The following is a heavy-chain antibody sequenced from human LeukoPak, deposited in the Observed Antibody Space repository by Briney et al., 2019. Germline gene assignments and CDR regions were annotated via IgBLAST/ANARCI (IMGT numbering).Heavy chain of an antibody. D-gene: IGHD3-3*01. CDR3: ARDFGVIRRS. CDR1: GFSVRDYA. CDR2: MSYEETYK. J-gene: IGHJ5*02. V-gene: IGHV3-30-3*01. Sequence: GGSLRLSCAASGFSVRDYAMHWVRQAPGKGLEWVAVMSYEETYKNYAEAVKGRFTISRDDSKNTLFLQMSSLGPEDTAVYYCARDFGVIRRSWGQGTLVSVSS.